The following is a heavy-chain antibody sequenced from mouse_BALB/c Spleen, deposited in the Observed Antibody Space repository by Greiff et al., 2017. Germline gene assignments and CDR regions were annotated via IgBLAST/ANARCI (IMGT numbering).Heavy chain of an antibody. CDR2: IDPANGNT. J-gene: IGHJ3*01. CDR1: GFNIKDTY. Sequence: EVHLVESGAELVKPGASVKLSCTASGFNIKDTYMHWVKQRPEQGLEWIGRIDPANGNTKYDPKFQGKATITADTSSNTAYLQLSSLTSEDTAVYYCARGSSGSAYWGQGTLVTVSA. V-gene: IGHV14-3*02. D-gene: IGHD3-1*01. CDR3: ARGSSGSAY.